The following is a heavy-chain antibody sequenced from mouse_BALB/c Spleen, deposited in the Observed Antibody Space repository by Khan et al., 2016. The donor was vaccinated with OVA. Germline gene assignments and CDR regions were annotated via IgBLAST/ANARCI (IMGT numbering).Heavy chain of an antibody. Sequence: QVQLKQSGPGLVAPSQSLSLTCTVSGFSFTSYGVHWVRQPPGKGLEWLVIIWAGGSTTYNSALMSRLSISNHNSKSKVFLKMNSLESGNKAMYYCARDTTANPNWGQGNLVTVA. J-gene: IGHJ3*01. CDR1: GFSFTSYG. D-gene: IGHD1-2*01. CDR2: IWAGGST. V-gene: IGHV2-9*02. CDR3: ARDTTANPN.